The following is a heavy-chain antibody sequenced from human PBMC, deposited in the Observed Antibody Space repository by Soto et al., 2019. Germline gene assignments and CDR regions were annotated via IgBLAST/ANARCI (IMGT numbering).Heavy chain of an antibody. V-gene: IGHV2-70*01. CDR3: ARMLKGGTFDWIQIRY. J-gene: IGHJ4*02. CDR2: IDWGDDK. CDR1: GFSLTTSGMC. Sequence: GSGPTLVNPTQSLTLTCTFSGFSLTTSGMCVTWIRQPPGKALEWLALIDWGDDKYYNTSLMTRLTLSKDTSKSQVVRTMNNMDPVDTGTYYCARMLKGGTFDWIQIRYSCQATLGTVFS. D-gene: IGHD3-9*01.